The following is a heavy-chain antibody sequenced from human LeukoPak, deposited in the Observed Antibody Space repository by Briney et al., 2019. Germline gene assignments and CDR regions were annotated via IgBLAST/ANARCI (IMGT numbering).Heavy chain of an antibody. CDR3: ARIRCGHSGSVCYNH. D-gene: IGHD3-9*01. V-gene: IGHV4-34*01. CDR1: GVSINDYY. J-gene: IGHJ4*02. CDR2: ISHTEGT. Sequence: RSETLSLTCGVFGVSINDYYWSWIRRSPGKGLEWIGEISHTEGTRYNPSLESRVTMSVGTSENQLSLKLIFVTAADTAVYYCARIRCGHSGSVCYNHWGLGTPVTVSS.